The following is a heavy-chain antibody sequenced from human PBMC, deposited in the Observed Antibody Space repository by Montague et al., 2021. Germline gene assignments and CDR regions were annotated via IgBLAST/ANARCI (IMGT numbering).Heavy chain of an antibody. CDR3: VRDGDNGYNEREY. CDR2: KK. Sequence: KKHYAPSVEGRFTISRDNSKNTLYLQLNSLRVEDSAMYYCVRDGDNGYNEREYWGQGNLVTVSS. V-gene: IGHV3-30*03. D-gene: IGHD5-18*01. J-gene: IGHJ4*02.